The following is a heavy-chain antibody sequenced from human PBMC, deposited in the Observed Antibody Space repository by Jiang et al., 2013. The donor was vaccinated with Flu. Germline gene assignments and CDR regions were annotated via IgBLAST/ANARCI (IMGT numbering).Heavy chain of an antibody. CDR3: ARPYGSRWSEYYFDF. Sequence: VQLVESGAEVKKSGESLKISCKGSGFSFSHYWIAWVRQMPGKGLEWMGIIYPGDSDVKYSPSFQGQVTISADKSISTAYLQWSSLKASDTAIYYCARPYGSRWSEYYFDFWGQGTLVTVSS. D-gene: IGHD6-13*01. CDR1: GFSFSHYW. J-gene: IGHJ4*02. CDR2: IYPGDSDV. V-gene: IGHV5-51*03.